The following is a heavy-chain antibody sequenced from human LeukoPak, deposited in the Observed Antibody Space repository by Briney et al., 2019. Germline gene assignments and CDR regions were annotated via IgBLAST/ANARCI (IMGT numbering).Heavy chain of an antibody. D-gene: IGHD3-10*01. J-gene: IGHJ5*02. CDR2: ISYDGSNK. Sequence: GRSLRLSCAASGFTFSSYAMHWVRQAPGKGLEWVAVISYDGSNKYYADSVKGRFTISRDNSKNTLYLQMNNLRAEDTAVYYCARDRGGNWFDPWGQGTLVTVSS. V-gene: IGHV3-30*04. CDR1: GFTFSSYA. CDR3: ARDRGGNWFDP.